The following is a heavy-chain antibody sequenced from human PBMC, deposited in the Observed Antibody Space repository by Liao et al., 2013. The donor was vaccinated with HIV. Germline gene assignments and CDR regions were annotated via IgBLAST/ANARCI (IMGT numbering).Heavy chain of an antibody. D-gene: IGHD2-21*01. J-gene: IGHJ4*02. CDR1: GGSISDFY. CDR2: VFASGST. CDR3: ARGGCGGGFCYGPIPDYFDK. Sequence: QVHLLESGPGLVKPSETLSLTCTVSGGSISDFYWSWIRQPVGKGPEWIGRVFASGSTKYNPSLKSRVTMSVDTSKNQFSLTMNSVTAADTAVYYCARGGCGGGFCYGPIPDYFDKWGPGTLVTVS. V-gene: IGHV4-4*07.